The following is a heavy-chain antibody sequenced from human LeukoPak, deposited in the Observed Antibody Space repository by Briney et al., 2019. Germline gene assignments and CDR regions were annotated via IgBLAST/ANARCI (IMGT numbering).Heavy chain of an antibody. D-gene: IGHD3-10*01. Sequence: GSLRLSCAASGFTFSGYWMSWVRQAPGKGLEWVANIKQDGREKYYLDSVKGRFPISRDTAKNSLYLQMNSLRAEDTAVYYCARSGSGRYFLDYWGQGTLVTVSS. CDR3: ARSGSGRYFLDY. J-gene: IGHJ4*02. CDR1: GFTFSGYW. V-gene: IGHV3-7*03. CDR2: IKQDGREK.